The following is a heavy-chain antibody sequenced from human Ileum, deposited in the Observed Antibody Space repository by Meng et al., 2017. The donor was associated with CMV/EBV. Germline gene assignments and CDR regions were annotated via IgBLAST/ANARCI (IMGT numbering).Heavy chain of an antibody. J-gene: IGHJ6*02. CDR3: ARDSRMVRGVIINYYYYGMDV. D-gene: IGHD3-10*01. V-gene: IGHV3-66*02. CDR2: IYTGGST. Sequence: GGSLRLSCKTSGYRFNTYWIGWVRQAPGKGLEWVSVIYTGGSTYYADSVKGRFTISRDNSQNTLYLQMNSLRAEDTAVYYCARDSRMVRGVIINYYYYGMDVWGQGTTVTVSS. CDR1: GYRFNTYW.